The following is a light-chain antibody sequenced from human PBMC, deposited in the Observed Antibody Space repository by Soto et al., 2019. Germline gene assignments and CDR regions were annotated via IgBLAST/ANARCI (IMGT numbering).Light chain of an antibody. CDR2: EGG. CDR1: SSDIGTYNY. V-gene: IGLV2-23*01. CDR3: CSFALRSTLI. Sequence: QSALTQPASVSGSLGQSITISCTGASSDIGTYNYVSWYQQHPGKAPKLMIYEGGKRPSGVSNRFSGSKSGNTASLTISGLQAEDEADYYCCSFALRSTLIFGGGTKLTVL. J-gene: IGLJ2*01.